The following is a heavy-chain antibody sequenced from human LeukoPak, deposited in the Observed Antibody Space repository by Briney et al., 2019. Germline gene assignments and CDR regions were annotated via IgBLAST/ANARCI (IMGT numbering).Heavy chain of an antibody. Sequence: KPSETLSLTCAVYGGSFSGYYWSWIRQPPGKGLEWIGEINHSGSTNYNPSLKSRVTISVDTSKNQFSLKLSSVTAADTAVYYCARGVLWFGELPAPRRDVWGKGTTVTVSS. CDR1: GGSFSGYY. CDR2: INHSGST. V-gene: IGHV4-34*01. D-gene: IGHD3-10*01. J-gene: IGHJ6*04. CDR3: ARGVLWFGELPAPRRDV.